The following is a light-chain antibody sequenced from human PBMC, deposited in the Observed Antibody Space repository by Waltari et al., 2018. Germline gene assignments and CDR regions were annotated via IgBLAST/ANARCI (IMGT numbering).Light chain of an antibody. V-gene: IGKV1-5*03. CDR3: QQYNSYPVT. CDR1: QSISSW. J-gene: IGKJ4*01. CDR2: KAS. Sequence: DIQMTQSPSTLSASVGARVTITCRASQSISSWLAWYQQKPGKAPKLLIYKASNLENGVPSRFSGSGFGTEFTLTISSLQPDDFATYYCQQYNSYPVTFGGGTKVEIK.